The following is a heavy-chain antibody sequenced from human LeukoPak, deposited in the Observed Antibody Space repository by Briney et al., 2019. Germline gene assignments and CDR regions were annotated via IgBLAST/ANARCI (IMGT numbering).Heavy chain of an antibody. CDR1: GFTFSNYG. V-gene: IGHV3-33*01. J-gene: IGHJ4*02. CDR3: ATARSYTNSWFFES. Sequence: GGSLRLSCAASGFTFSNYGMHWVRQAPGKGLEWVAIIWYDGSNKYYADSVKGRFTISRDNSENTLYLQMNSLRADDTAVYYCATARSYTNSWFFESWGQGSLGSVSS. CDR2: IWYDGSNK. D-gene: IGHD6-13*01.